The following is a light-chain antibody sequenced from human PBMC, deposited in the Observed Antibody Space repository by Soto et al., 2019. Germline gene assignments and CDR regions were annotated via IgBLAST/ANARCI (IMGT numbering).Light chain of an antibody. J-gene: IGLJ1*01. CDR1: SSDVGGYNY. Sequence: QSVLTQPPSASGSPGQSGAISCTGTSSDVGGYNYVSWYQQHPGKAPKLMIYEVNKRPSGVPDRFSGSKSGNTASLTVSGLQAEDEADYYCSSYAGSSNVFGTGTKVNVL. CDR2: EVN. V-gene: IGLV2-8*01. CDR3: SSYAGSSNV.